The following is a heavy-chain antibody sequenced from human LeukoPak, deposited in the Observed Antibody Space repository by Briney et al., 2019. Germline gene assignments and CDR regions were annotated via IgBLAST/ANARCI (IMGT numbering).Heavy chain of an antibody. J-gene: IGHJ3*01. Sequence: QPGGSLRLSCVVSGFTFGDYAMHWVRQAPGKGLEWVSGINWNSVSKAFADSVKGRFTISRDNAKNSLYLQMNSLRPEDTALYFCAKDMTVSSSWTGDAFDFWGQGTMVTVSS. V-gene: IGHV3-9*01. CDR2: INWNSVSK. D-gene: IGHD6-13*01. CDR1: GFTFGDYA. CDR3: AKDMTVSSSWTGDAFDF.